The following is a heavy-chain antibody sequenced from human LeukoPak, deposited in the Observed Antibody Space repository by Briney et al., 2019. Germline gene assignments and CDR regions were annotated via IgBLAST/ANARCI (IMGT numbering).Heavy chain of an antibody. D-gene: IGHD3-22*01. CDR1: GYTFTGYY. V-gene: IGHV1-2*02. J-gene: IGHJ4*02. Sequence: GRSLRLSCAASGYTFTGYYMHWVRQAPGQGLEWMGWINPNSGGTNYAQKFQGRVTMTRDTSISTAYMELSRLRSDDTAVYYCARAGSSGEEFDYWGQGTLVTVSS. CDR3: ARAGSSGEEFDY. CDR2: INPNSGGT.